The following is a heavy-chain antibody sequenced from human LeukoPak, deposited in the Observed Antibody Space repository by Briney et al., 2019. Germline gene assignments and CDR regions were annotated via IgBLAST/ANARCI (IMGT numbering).Heavy chain of an antibody. Sequence: PGGSLRLSCAASGFAVSSNYMNWARQAPGKGLKWVSIIYSGGGTYYANSVRGRFTISRDNSKNTLYLQMNSLRDEDTAVYYCARGGYYYDSSGYYHDAFDIWGQGTMVTVSS. CDR1: GFAVSSNY. J-gene: IGHJ3*02. V-gene: IGHV3-53*01. CDR3: ARGGYYYDSSGYYHDAFDI. CDR2: IYSGGGT. D-gene: IGHD3-22*01.